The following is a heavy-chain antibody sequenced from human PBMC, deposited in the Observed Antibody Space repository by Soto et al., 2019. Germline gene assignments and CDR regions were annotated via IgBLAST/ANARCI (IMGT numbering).Heavy chain of an antibody. CDR1: GFTFSSYA. Sequence: PGGSLRLACAASGFTFSSYAMSWVRQAPGKGLEWVSAISVSGGSTYYADSVKGRFTISRDNSKNTLYLQMNSLRAEDTAVYYCPPLPRAAAGKPYPDYYYYGMDVWGQGTTVTVSS. CDR2: ISVSGGST. D-gene: IGHD6-13*01. V-gene: IGHV3-23*01. J-gene: IGHJ6*02. CDR3: PPLPRAAAGKPYPDYYYYGMDV.